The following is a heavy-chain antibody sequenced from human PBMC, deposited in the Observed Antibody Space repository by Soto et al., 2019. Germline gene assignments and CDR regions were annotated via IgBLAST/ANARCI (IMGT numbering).Heavy chain of an antibody. J-gene: IGHJ4*01. D-gene: IGHD3-22*01. V-gene: IGHV1-46*01. CDR1: GYTFTSYY. CDR3: ERGFYESRGYSVEHSDY. CDR2: INPSGGST. Sequence: RASVKGSCKASGYTFTSYYMHWVRQAPVQRLEWMGIINPSGGSTSDAQKFQGRVTMTRDTSTSTVYMELSSLRSEAPGVYYCERGFYESRGYSVEHSDYRG.